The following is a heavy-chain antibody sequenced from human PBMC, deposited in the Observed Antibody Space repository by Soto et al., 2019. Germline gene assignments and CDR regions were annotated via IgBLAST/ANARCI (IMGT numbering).Heavy chain of an antibody. V-gene: IGHV1-3*01. CDR3: AHHYFGYSGSLYYYFDN. Sequence: ASVKVSCKASGYSFISYAMHWVRQAPGQRLEWMGRINASNDKANYAQKFQGRVTITADKSTSTAYMELSSLRSEDTAVYYCAHHYFGYSGSLYYYFDNWGQGTLVTVSS. J-gene: IGHJ4*02. CDR2: INASNDKA. CDR1: GYSFISYA. D-gene: IGHD5-12*01.